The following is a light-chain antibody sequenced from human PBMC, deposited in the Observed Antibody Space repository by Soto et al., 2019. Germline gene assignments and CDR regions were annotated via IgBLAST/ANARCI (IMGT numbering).Light chain of an antibody. CDR2: DES. J-gene: IGLJ3*02. Sequence: SYELTQSPSVSVAPGQTARITCGGNNIGSKSVHWYQQKPGQAPVLVVYDESDRPSGIPERFSGSNSGNTATLTISRVEAGDEADYYCQVWDSSSDHWVFGGGTKVTVL. CDR1: NIGSKS. V-gene: IGLV3-21*02. CDR3: QVWDSSSDHWV.